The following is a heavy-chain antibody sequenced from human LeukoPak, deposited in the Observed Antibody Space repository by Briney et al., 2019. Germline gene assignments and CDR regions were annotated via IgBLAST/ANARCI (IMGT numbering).Heavy chain of an antibody. V-gene: IGHV3-30-3*01. CDR1: GFTFSSYA. D-gene: IGHD3-10*01. CDR2: ISYDGSNK. J-gene: IGHJ4*02. CDR3: AREWFGELSPPDY. Sequence: GRSLRLSSAASGFTFSSYAMHCVREAPGKRLEGVAVISYDGSNKYYADSVKGRFTISRDNSKNTLYLQMNSLRAEDTAVYYCAREWFGELSPPDYWGQGTLVTVSS.